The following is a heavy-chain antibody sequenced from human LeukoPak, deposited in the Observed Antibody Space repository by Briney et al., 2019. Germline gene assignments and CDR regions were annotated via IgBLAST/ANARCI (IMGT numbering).Heavy chain of an antibody. Sequence: SVKVSCKASGFTFTSRSAVQWVRQARGQRLEWIRWIVVGSDNTNYAQKFQERVTITRDMSTSTSYMELSSLRSEDTAVYYCAAPYSSTWFDYWGQGTLVTVSS. CDR1: GFTFTSRSA. CDR2: IVVGSDNT. V-gene: IGHV1-58*01. J-gene: IGHJ4*02. CDR3: AAPYSSTWFDY. D-gene: IGHD6-13*01.